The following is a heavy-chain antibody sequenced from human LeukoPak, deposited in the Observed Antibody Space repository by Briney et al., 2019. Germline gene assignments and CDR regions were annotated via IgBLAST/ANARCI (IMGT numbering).Heavy chain of an antibody. CDR2: ITGNGVGT. J-gene: IGHJ4*02. V-gene: IGHV3-23*01. CDR3: AKRVSGWYQIDY. Sequence: TGGSLRLSCAASGLTFSGYAMSWVRQAPGKGLEWVSAITGNGVGTYYADSVKGRFTISRDNSKNTLYLQMNSLRADDTAVYYCAKRVSGWYQIDYWGQGTLVTVSS. CDR1: GLTFSGYA. D-gene: IGHD6-19*01.